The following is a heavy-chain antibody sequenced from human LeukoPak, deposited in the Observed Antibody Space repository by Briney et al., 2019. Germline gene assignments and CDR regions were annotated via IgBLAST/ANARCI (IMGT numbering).Heavy chain of an antibody. V-gene: IGHV3-73*01. Sequence: GGSLKLSCAASGFTFSDSSIHWVRQASGKGLEWVGRIRSKANSYATAYAASVKGRFTISRDDSKNTAYLQMNSLKTEDTAVYYCTSQVGATSDSDYWGQGILVTVSS. CDR2: IRSKANSYAT. CDR1: GFTFSDSS. J-gene: IGHJ4*02. D-gene: IGHD1-26*01. CDR3: TSQVGATSDSDY.